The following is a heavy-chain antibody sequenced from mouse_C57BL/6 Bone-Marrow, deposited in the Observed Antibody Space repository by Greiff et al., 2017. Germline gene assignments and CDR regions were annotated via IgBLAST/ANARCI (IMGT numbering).Heavy chain of an antibody. CDR2: IYPGSGST. J-gene: IGHJ2*01. D-gene: IGHD1-1*01. CDR3: ARDHYGSSPYYFDY. CDR1: GYTFTSYW. Sequence: QVQLQQSGAELVKPGASVKMSCKASGYTFTSYWITWVKQRPGQGLEWIGDIYPGSGSTNYNEKFKSKATLTVDTSSSTAYMQLSSLTSEDSAVYYCARDHYGSSPYYFDYWGQGTTLTVSS. V-gene: IGHV1-55*01.